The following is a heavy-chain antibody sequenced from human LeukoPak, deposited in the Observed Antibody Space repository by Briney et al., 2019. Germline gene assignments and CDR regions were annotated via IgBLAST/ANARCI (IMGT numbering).Heavy chain of an antibody. D-gene: IGHD6-19*01. CDR3: AKDRGSSGLDY. V-gene: IGHV3-23*01. Sequence: GRSLRLSCAASGFTFSSYAMSWVRQAPGKGLEWVSAISGSGGSTYYADSVKGRFTISRDNSKNTLYLQINSLRAEDTAVYYCAKDRGSSGLDYWGQGTLVTVSS. CDR2: ISGSGGST. CDR1: GFTFSSYA. J-gene: IGHJ4*02.